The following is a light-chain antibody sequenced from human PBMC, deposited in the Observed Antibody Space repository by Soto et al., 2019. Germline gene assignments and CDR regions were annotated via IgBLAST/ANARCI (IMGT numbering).Light chain of an antibody. J-gene: IGLJ2*01. CDR3: SSYTSKSSLI. CDR1: SSDIGGHKY. Sequence: QSALTQPASVSGSPGQSITISCTGTSSDIGGHKYVSWYQQHPDKAPQLIIYEVRNRPSGISFRFSGSKSGNTASLTISGLQAEDEADYYCSSYTSKSSLIFGGGTKVTVL. V-gene: IGLV2-14*01. CDR2: EVR.